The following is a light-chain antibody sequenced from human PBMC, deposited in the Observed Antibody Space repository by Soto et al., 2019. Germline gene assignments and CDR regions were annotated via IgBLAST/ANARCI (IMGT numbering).Light chain of an antibody. V-gene: IGKV1-13*02. J-gene: IGKJ4*01. Sequence: AIQLTQSPSSLSASVGDRVTITCRASQGISSALAWYQHKPGRAPRLLIYDASSLQSGVSSRFSGSGSGTDFTLTISSLQPEDFATYYCQQFQSYALTFGGGTKLETK. CDR1: QGISSA. CDR3: QQFQSYALT. CDR2: DAS.